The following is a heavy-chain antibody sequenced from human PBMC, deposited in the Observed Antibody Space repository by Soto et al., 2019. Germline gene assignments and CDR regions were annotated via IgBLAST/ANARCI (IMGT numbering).Heavy chain of an antibody. CDR2: IYYSGST. D-gene: IGHD4-17*01. CDR1: GGSISSYY. V-gene: IGHV4-59*08. Sequence: SETLSLTCTVSGGSISSYYWSWIRQPPGKGLEWIGYIYYSGSTNYNPSLKSRVTISVDTSKNQFSLNLSSVTAADTAVYYCARLTTATKPYYFDDWGQGTLVIVSS. CDR3: ARLTTATKPYYFDD. J-gene: IGHJ4*02.